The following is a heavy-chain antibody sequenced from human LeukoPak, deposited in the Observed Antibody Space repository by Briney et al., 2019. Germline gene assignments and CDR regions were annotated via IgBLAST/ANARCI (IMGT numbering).Heavy chain of an antibody. J-gene: IGHJ4*02. CDR1: GFTFTNYW. CDR3: ARGGELLRPADY. CDR2: IKQDGSEK. Sequence: GGSLRLSCAASGFTFTNYWMNWVRQAPGKGLEWVANIKQDGSEKYYVDSVKGRFTTSRDNAKNSLYLQMNNLRPEDTAVYYCARGGELLRPADYWGQGTLVTVSS. D-gene: IGHD1-26*01. V-gene: IGHV3-7*01.